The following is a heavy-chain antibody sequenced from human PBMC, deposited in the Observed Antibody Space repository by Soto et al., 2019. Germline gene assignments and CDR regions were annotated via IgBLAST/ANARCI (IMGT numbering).Heavy chain of an antibody. V-gene: IGHV6-1*01. J-gene: IGHJ6*02. CDR1: GDSVSSNSAA. CDR2: TYYRSKWYN. D-gene: IGHD6-13*01. Sequence: SQTLSLTCAISGDSVSSNSAAWNWIRQSPSRGLEWLGRTYYRSKWYNDYAVSVKSRITINPDTSKNQFSLQLNSVTPEDTAVYYCARVSYSSSLYYYHGMDVWGQGTTVTVSS. CDR3: ARVSYSSSLYYYHGMDV.